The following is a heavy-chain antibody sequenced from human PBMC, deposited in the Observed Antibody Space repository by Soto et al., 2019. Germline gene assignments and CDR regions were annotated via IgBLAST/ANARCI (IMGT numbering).Heavy chain of an antibody. J-gene: IGHJ4*02. CDR3: AKENGYSSSRFEFDY. CDR2: VSASGRNT. V-gene: IGHV3-23*01. CDR1: GFTFSTYA. D-gene: IGHD6-13*01. Sequence: GGSLRLSCAASGFTFSTYAMAWVRQAPGKRLEWVSGVSASGRNTDYADPVKGRFNISRDNSKNTVYLHMNSLRAEDTAVYYCAKENGYSSSRFEFDYRGQGTLVTVSS.